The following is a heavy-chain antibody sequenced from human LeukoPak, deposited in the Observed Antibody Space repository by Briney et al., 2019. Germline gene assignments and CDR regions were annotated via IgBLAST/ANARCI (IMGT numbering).Heavy chain of an antibody. J-gene: IGHJ4*02. CDR3: ASPPHYYDSSGYFGY. CDR1: GFTFSSYW. CDR2: IKQDGSEK. D-gene: IGHD3-22*01. V-gene: IGHV3-7*01. Sequence: GGSLRLSCAASGFTFSSYWMSWVRQAPGKGLEWVANIKQDGSEKYYADSVKGRFTISRDNAKNSLYLQMNSLRAEDTAVYYCASPPHYYDSSGYFGYWGQGTLVTVSS.